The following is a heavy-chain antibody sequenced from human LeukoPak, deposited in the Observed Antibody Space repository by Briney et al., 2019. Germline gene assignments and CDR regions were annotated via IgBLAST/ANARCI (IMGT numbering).Heavy chain of an antibody. D-gene: IGHD3-3*01. V-gene: IGHV3-7*01. CDR1: GFTFSSYW. CDR3: AREGITIFGVVMFAFDI. J-gene: IGHJ3*02. CDR2: IKQDGSEE. Sequence: GGSLRLSCAASGFTFSSYWMSWVRQAPGKGLEWVANIKQDGSEEYYVDSVKGRFTISRDNAKNSLYLQMNSLRAEDTAVHYCAREGITIFGVVMFAFDIWGQGTMVTVSS.